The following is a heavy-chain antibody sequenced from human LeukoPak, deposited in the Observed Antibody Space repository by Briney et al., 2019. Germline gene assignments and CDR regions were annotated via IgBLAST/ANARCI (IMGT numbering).Heavy chain of an antibody. CDR3: ARGVVAATFYYYMDV. J-gene: IGHJ6*03. CDR1: GFTFSSYS. D-gene: IGHD2-15*01. V-gene: IGHV3-21*01. Sequence: PGGSLRLSCAASGFTFSSYSMNWVRQAPGKGLEWVSSISSSSSYIYYADSVKGRFTISRDNAKNSLYLQMNSLRAEDTAVYYCARGVVAATFYYYMDVWGKGTTVTVSS. CDR2: ISSSSSYI.